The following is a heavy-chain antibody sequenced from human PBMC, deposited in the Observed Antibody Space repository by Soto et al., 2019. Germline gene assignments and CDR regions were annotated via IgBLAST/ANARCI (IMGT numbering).Heavy chain of an antibody. D-gene: IGHD2-15*01. J-gene: IGHJ4*02. CDR3: AKGSLGYCSGGICYFFDV. V-gene: IGHV3-23*01. CDR1: GFTFSTYA. Sequence: EVQLLESGGGLVQPGGSLRLSCAASGFTFSTYAMSWVRQAPGKGLGWVSAISGGRSGTYYADSVRGRFTLYSDDSTNTLYLQMNSLRAEDTAISYCAKGSLGYCSGGICYFFDVWGQGTLVTVSS. CDR2: ISGGRSGT.